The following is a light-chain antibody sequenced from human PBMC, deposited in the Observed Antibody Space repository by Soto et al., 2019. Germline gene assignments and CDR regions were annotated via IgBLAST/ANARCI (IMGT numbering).Light chain of an antibody. J-gene: IGKJ2*01. Sequence: DIQMTQSPSSLSASVGDRVTITCRASQGISNYLAWYQQKPGKVPKLLIYAASTLQSGVPSRFSGSGSGTDFTLTISSLQPEDVATYYCQKHQGTFGQGTKLEIK. CDR3: QKHQGT. CDR1: QGISNY. V-gene: IGKV1-27*01. CDR2: AAS.